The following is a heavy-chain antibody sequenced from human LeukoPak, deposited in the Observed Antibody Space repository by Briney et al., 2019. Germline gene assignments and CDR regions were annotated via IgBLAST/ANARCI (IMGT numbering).Heavy chain of an antibody. CDR3: ARDSCGGDCYSGYYYYYGMDV. CDR1: GGSISSSNW. Sequence: SETLSLTCAVSGGSISSSNWWSWVRQPPGKGLEWIGEIYHSGSTNYNPSLKSRVTISVDKSKNQFSLKLSSVTAADTAVYYCARDSCGGDCYSGYYYYYGMDVWGQGTTVTVSS. V-gene: IGHV4-4*02. CDR2: IYHSGST. D-gene: IGHD2-21*02. J-gene: IGHJ6*02.